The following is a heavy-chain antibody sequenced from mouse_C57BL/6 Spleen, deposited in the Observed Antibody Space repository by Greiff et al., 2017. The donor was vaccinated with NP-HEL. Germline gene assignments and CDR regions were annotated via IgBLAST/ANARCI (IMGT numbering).Heavy chain of an antibody. CDR3: ASPYYDYDGAWFAY. Sequence: DVRVVESGGNLVKPGGSLKLSCAASGFTFSSYGMSWVRQTPDKRLEWVATISSGGSYTYYPDSVKGRFTISRDNAKNTLYLQMSSLKSEDTAMYYCASPYYDYDGAWFAYWGQGTLVTVSA. V-gene: IGHV5-6*02. D-gene: IGHD2-4*01. CDR2: ISSGGSYT. CDR1: GFTFSSYG. J-gene: IGHJ3*01.